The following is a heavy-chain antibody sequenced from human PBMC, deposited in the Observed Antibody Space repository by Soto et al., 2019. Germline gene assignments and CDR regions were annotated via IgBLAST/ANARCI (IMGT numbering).Heavy chain of an antibody. D-gene: IGHD5-18*01. Sequence: QVQLQESGPGLVKPSETLSLTCTVSGGSLSSYYWSWIRPPQGKGLEWIGYIYYSGSTNYNPSLTSRVTISVDTSKNQFSLKLSSVSDADTAVYYCARARYGYGMYVWGQGTTDTVSS. CDR3: ARARYGYGMYV. CDR2: IYYSGST. V-gene: IGHV4-59*01. CDR1: GGSLSSYY. J-gene: IGHJ6*02.